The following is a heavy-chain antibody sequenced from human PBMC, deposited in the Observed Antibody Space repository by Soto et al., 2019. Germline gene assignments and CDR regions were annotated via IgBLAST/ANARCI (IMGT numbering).Heavy chain of an antibody. J-gene: IGHJ5*02. CDR1: GGSISSYF. D-gene: IGHD4-17*01. Sequence: LSLTCTVSGGSISSYFWNWIRQPPGKGLEWIGYIYYSGSTNYNPSLKSRVTISVDTSKNQFSLKLSSVTAADTAVYYCASSYYGDYVRFDPWGQGTLVTVSS. CDR2: IYYSGST. CDR3: ASSYYGDYVRFDP. V-gene: IGHV4-59*01.